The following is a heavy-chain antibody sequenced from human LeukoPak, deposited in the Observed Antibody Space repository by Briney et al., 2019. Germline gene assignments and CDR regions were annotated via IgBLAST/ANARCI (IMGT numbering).Heavy chain of an antibody. CDR2: IHYSGTT. CDR3: ARFGTSSSRFFDQ. Sequence: SETLSLTCTVAGGSISAYYWSWIRQPPGKGLEWIGYIHYSGTTNYYPSLMSRVTIALDTSKNQFSLKLNSVTAADTAVYYCARFGTSSSRFFDQWGQGTLVTVSS. V-gene: IGHV4-59*01. CDR1: GGSISAYY. D-gene: IGHD6-6*01. J-gene: IGHJ4*02.